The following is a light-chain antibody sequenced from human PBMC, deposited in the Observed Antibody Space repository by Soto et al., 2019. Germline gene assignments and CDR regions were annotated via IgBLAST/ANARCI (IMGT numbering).Light chain of an antibody. V-gene: IGLV2-14*01. CDR1: SSDVGGYNY. CDR2: EVT. Sequence: QSALTQPASVSGSPGQSITISCTGTSSDVGGYNYVSWYQHHPGEAPKLMIYEVTNRPSGVSNRFSGSKSGNTASLTISGLRAEDEADHYCSSYTSGTTPLYVFGAGTKLTVL. J-gene: IGLJ1*01. CDR3: SSYTSGTTPLYV.